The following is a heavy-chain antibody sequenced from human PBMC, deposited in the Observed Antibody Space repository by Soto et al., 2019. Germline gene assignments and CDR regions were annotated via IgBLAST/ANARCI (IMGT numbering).Heavy chain of an antibody. Sequence: GGSLRLSCAASGFTFDDYTMHWVRQAPGKGLEWVSLISWDGGSTYYADSVKGRFTIPRDNSKNSLYLQMNSLRTEDTALYYCAKDMARYDSSGYQGYYYYYGMDVWGQGTTVTVSS. CDR1: GFTFDDYT. V-gene: IGHV3-43*01. CDR2: ISWDGGST. D-gene: IGHD3-22*01. J-gene: IGHJ6*02. CDR3: AKDMARYDSSGYQGYYYYYGMDV.